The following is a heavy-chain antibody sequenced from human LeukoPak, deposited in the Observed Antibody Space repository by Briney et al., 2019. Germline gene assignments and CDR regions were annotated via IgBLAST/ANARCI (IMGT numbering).Heavy chain of an antibody. Sequence: GGSLRISCAASGFTFSSYWMKWVHQAPGKGLVWVSRINSDGSSTSYADSVKGRFTISRDNAKNTLYLQMNSLRAEDTAVYYCARGYYDSSGYSSFDYWGQGTLVTVSS. J-gene: IGHJ4*02. CDR3: ARGYYDSSGYSSFDY. D-gene: IGHD3-22*01. V-gene: IGHV3-74*01. CDR1: GFTFSSYW. CDR2: INSDGSST.